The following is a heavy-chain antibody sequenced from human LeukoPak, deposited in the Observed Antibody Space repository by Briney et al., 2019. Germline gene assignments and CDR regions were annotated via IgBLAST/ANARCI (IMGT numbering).Heavy chain of an antibody. D-gene: IGHD3-10*01. J-gene: IGHJ6*02. CDR2: INQSGST. CDR3: ASYGSGSYYHENSPRQRGYYYGMDV. Sequence: PSETLSLTCAVYGGSFSDYYWSWIRQPPGKGLEWIGEINQSGSTNYSPSLKSRVTISVDTSKNQFSLKLSSVTAADTAVYYCASYGSGSYYHENSPRQRGYYYGMDVWGQGTTVTVSS. CDR1: GGSFSDYY. V-gene: IGHV4-34*01.